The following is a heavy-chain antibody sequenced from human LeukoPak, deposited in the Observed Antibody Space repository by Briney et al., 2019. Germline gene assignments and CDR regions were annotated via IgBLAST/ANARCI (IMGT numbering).Heavy chain of an antibody. J-gene: IGHJ2*01. D-gene: IGHD1-1*01. Sequence: SETLSLICSVSGYSINRGYDWGWIRQSLDKGLEWIASMHFSGATYHNPSFKSRVTISLDTSKNQFSLKLSSVTAADTAVYYCARQVGNDYWYFDLWGRGTLVTVSS. CDR2: MHFSGAT. CDR1: GYSINRGYD. V-gene: IGHV4-38-2*02. CDR3: ARQVGNDYWYFDL.